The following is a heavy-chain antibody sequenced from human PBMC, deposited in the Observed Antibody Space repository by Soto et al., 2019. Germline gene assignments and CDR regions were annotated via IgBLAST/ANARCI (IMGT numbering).Heavy chain of an antibody. D-gene: IGHD4-17*01. CDR1: GFTFDDYA. CDR2: ISWNSGSI. V-gene: IGHV3-9*01. CDR3: AKPQHDYGDYEPFDY. Sequence: EVQLVESGGGLVQPGRSLRLSCAASGFTFDDYAMHWVRQAPGKGLEWVSGISWNSGSIGYADSVKGRFTISRDNAKNSLYPQMNSLRAEDTALYYCAKPQHDYGDYEPFDYWGQGTLVTVSS. J-gene: IGHJ4*02.